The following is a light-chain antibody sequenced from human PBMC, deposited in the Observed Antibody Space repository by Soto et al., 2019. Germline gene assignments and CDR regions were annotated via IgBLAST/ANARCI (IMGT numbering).Light chain of an antibody. CDR2: NAS. V-gene: IGKV3-15*01. CDR3: QQYYNWPLT. CDR1: ENVKFN. Sequence: ENVLTQSPGTLSLSPGERATLSCRASENVKFNLAWYQQRLGQAPRLLFYNASTRATAFPARFSGSGSGTDYILTISSLQSEDFAVYYCQQYYNWPLTFGQGTRLEIK. J-gene: IGKJ5*01.